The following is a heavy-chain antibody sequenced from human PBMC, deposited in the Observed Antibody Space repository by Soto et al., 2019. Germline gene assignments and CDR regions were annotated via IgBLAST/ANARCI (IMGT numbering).Heavy chain of an antibody. CDR2: IYYSGSP. D-gene: IGHD4-4*01. Sequence: ETLSLTCNVSGGSMSSYYWSWIRQPPGKGLEWIGYIYYSGSPIYNPALKSRVIMSVDTSKNQLSLKLTSVTAADTAVYYCARVYRRGWYLDLWGRGSLVTVYS. CDR1: GGSMSSYY. CDR3: ARVYRRGWYLDL. J-gene: IGHJ2*01. V-gene: IGHV4-59*01.